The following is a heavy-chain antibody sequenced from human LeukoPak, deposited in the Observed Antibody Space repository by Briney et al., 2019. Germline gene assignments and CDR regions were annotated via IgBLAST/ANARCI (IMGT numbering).Heavy chain of an antibody. CDR2: ISSSSSYI. CDR3: ARTRRLGYDFWSGYSSYVNWFDP. Sequence: GGSLRFSCAASGFTFSSYSMNWVRQAPGKGLEWVSSISSSSSYIYYADSVKGRFTISRDNAKNSLYLQMDSLRAEDTAVYYCARTRRLGYDFWSGYSSYVNWFDPWGQGTLVTVSS. V-gene: IGHV3-21*01. J-gene: IGHJ5*02. CDR1: GFTFSSYS. D-gene: IGHD3-3*01.